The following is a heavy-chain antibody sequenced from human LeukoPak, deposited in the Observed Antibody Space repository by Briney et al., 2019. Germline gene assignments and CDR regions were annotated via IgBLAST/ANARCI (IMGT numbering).Heavy chain of an antibody. Sequence: SETLSLTCIVSGGAISSSSHYWGWIRQPPGKGLEWIGSIYHSGSTVYNPSLKSRVAISVDTSRNQFSLKLNSVTASDTAVYYCARNTTVTGWYFDLWGRGTLVTVSS. CDR2: IYHSGST. CDR1: GGAISSSSHY. J-gene: IGHJ2*01. V-gene: IGHV4-39*01. D-gene: IGHD4-17*01. CDR3: ARNTTVTGWYFDL.